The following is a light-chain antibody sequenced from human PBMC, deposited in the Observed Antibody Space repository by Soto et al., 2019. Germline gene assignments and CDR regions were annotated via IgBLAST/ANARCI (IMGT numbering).Light chain of an antibody. Sequence: QSALTQPASVSGSPGQSITISCTGTSSDVGGYNYVSWYQQHPGKAPKLMIYDVSNRPSGVSNRFSGSKSGHTASLTISGLQAEDEADYYCSSYTSSSTLVFGTGTKATVL. CDR2: DVS. J-gene: IGLJ1*01. V-gene: IGLV2-14*01. CDR3: SSYTSSSTLV. CDR1: SSDVGGYNY.